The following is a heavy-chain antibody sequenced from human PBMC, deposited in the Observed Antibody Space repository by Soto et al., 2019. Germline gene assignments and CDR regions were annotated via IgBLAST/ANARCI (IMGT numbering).Heavy chain of an antibody. Sequence: LSLTCTVSGGSISSGGYYWSWIRQHPGKGLEWIGYIYYSGSTYYNPSLKSRVTISVDTSKNQFSLKLSSVTAADTAVYYCARDTGSGYYFPFDYWGQGTLVTVSS. V-gene: IGHV4-31*03. D-gene: IGHD3-22*01. CDR1: GGSISSGGYY. J-gene: IGHJ4*02. CDR2: IYYSGST. CDR3: ARDTGSGYYFPFDY.